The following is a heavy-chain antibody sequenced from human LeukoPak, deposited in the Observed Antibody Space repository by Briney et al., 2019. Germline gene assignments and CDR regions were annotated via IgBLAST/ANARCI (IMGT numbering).Heavy chain of an antibody. Sequence: PSETLSLTCTVSGGSISSYYWSWLRQPPGKGLEWIGYIYYSGSTNYNPSLKSRVTISVDTSKNQFSLKLSSVTAADTAVYYCARDPFLVDYYDSSGYYPPSAWGQGTLVTVSS. J-gene: IGHJ5*02. CDR2: IYYSGST. CDR3: ARDPFLVDYYDSSGYYPPSA. CDR1: GGSISSYY. V-gene: IGHV4-59*01. D-gene: IGHD3-22*01.